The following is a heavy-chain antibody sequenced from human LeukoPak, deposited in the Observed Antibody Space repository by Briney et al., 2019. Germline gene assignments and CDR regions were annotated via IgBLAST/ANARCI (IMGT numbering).Heavy chain of an antibody. CDR3: ASLHLFGYSGSYYDAFDI. CDR2: IKQDGSEK. J-gene: IGHJ3*02. D-gene: IGHD1-26*01. Sequence: PGGSLRLSCAASEFTFNNYWMSWVRQAPGKGLEWVANIKQDGSEKFYADSVKGRFTISRDNAKNTLYLQMNSLRAEDTAVYYCASLHLFGYSGSYYDAFDIWGQGTMVTVSS. CDR1: EFTFNNYW. V-gene: IGHV3-7*02.